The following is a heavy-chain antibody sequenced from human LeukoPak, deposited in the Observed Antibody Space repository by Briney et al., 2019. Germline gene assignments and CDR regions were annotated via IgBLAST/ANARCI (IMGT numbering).Heavy chain of an antibody. CDR1: GFTFSSYA. V-gene: IGHV3-30-3*01. CDR2: ISYDGSNK. D-gene: IGHD3-10*01. Sequence: AGGSLRLSCAASGFTFSSYAMHWVRQAPGKGLEWVAVISYDGSNKYYADSVKGRFTISRDNSKNTLYLQMNSLRAEDTAVYYCARTGFGGEYYYYYYGMDVWGQGTTVTVSS. CDR3: ARTGFGGEYYYYYYGMDV. J-gene: IGHJ6*02.